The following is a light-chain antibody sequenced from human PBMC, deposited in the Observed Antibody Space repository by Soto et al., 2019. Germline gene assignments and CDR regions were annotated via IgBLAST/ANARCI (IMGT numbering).Light chain of an antibody. J-gene: IGKJ3*01. V-gene: IGKV1-39*01. Sequence: IQLTPSPSSLSASVGDRVTTTCRASQSITNSLNWYQQKPGRAPNLLIYAASSLQRGAPSRFSGSGSGTDFTLTISSLQPDDFATYYCQQTYSPPFTFGPGTKVDI. CDR3: QQTYSPPFT. CDR2: AAS. CDR1: QSITNS.